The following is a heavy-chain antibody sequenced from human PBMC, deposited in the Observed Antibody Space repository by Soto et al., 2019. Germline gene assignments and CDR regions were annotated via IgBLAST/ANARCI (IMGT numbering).Heavy chain of an antibody. CDR1: GYTFSNFG. Sequence: GASVKVSCKASGYTFSNFGISWVRQAPGEGLEWMGWISPDSEKTKIAQRFQGRVTMTTDISTSTSYLELRGLTSDDTAVYYCAREAAAGTLDYWGQGTLVTVSS. CDR3: AREAAAGTLDY. D-gene: IGHD6-13*01. CDR2: ISPDSEKT. J-gene: IGHJ4*02. V-gene: IGHV1-18*01.